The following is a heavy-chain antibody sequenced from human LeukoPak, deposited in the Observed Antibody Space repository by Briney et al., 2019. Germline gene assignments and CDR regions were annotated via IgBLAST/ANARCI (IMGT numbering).Heavy chain of an antibody. J-gene: IGHJ4*02. V-gene: IGHV3-30*02. D-gene: IGHD3-22*01. Sequence: GGSLRLPCAASGFTFSSYGMHWVRQAPGKGLEWVAVIRSDGSNKYYADSVKGRFTISRDNSKNTLYLQMNSLRAEGTAVYYCAKFRVGDYYDSSGGGDHVGKADYWGQGTLVTVSS. CDR3: AKFRVGDYYDSSGGGDHVGKADY. CDR1: GFTFSSYG. CDR2: IRSDGSNK.